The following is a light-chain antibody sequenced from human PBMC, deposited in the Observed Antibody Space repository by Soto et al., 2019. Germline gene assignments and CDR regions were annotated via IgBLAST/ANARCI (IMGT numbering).Light chain of an antibody. CDR1: QSVSSN. V-gene: IGKV3-15*01. CDR2: EVS. J-gene: IGKJ5*01. CDR3: QQRSNWPPA. Sequence: EIVMTQSPATLSVSPGERATLSCRASQSVSSNLAWYQQKPGQAPRLLIYEVSTRATYIPARFSGRGSRTEFTLTISSLEPEDFAVYYCQQRSNWPPAFGQGTRLEIK.